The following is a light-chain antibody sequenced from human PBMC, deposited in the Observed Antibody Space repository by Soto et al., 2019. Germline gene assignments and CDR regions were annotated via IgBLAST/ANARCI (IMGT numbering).Light chain of an antibody. CDR3: AAWNESLGGFV. Sequence: QSVLTQPPSASGTPGQRVTISCSGTSSNILSNTVNWYQRLPGAAPKLLIYRDNQRPSGVPDRFSGSKSGTSASLGISGLQSGDAANNYWAAWNESLGGFVFGTGPKLTSL. CDR1: SSNILSNT. CDR2: RDN. J-gene: IGLJ1*01. V-gene: IGLV1-44*01.